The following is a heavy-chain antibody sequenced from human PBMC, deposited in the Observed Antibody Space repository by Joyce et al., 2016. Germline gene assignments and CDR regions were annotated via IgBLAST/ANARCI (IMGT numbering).Heavy chain of an antibody. J-gene: IGHJ4*02. D-gene: IGHD3-16*01. CDR2: ISGNSHFI. CDR1: GFNFNVYV. Sequence: EVQLVESGGGLAQPGRSLRLSCAASGFNFNVYVMHWVRQGPGKGLEWVAGISGNSHFIGYADSVKGRFTISRDNAKNSLFLQIDSLRAEDTALYYCAKDWGNYYYFDYWGQGTLVTVSS. CDR3: AKDWGNYYYFDY. V-gene: IGHV3-9*01.